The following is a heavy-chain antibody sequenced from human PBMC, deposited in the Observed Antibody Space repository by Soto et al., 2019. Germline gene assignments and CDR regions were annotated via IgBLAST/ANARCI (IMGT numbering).Heavy chain of an antibody. CDR2: IYYSGST. D-gene: IGHD3-10*01. CDR1: GGSISSGDYY. V-gene: IGHV4-30-4*01. J-gene: IGHJ4*02. CDR3: ARAGYYGSGSYTY. Sequence: SETLSLTCTVSGGSISSGDYYWSWIRQPPGKGLGWIGYIYYSGSTYYNPSLKSRVTISVDTSKNQFSLKLSSVTAADTAVYYCARAGYYGSGSYTYWGQGTLVTASS.